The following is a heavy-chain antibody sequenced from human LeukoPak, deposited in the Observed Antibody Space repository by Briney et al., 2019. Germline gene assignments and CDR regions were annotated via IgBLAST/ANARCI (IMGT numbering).Heavy chain of an antibody. CDR2: INPKATGT. V-gene: IGHV1-2*02. D-gene: IGHD3-10*01. CDR3: AREQVVGDRHQKLFDY. Sequence: ASVKVSCKASEYTFSAYYMHWVRQAPGQGLEWMGWINPKATGTNYAQKFQGRVTMTRGTSISTVYMELSRLRFDDTAVYYCAREQVVGDRHQKLFDYWGQGTLVTVSS. J-gene: IGHJ4*02. CDR1: EYTFSAYY.